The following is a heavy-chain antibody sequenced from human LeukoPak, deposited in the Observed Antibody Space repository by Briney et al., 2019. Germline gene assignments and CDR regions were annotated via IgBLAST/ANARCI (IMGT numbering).Heavy chain of an antibody. CDR1: GGSINNYY. CDR2: IYYSGST. D-gene: IGHD4/OR15-4a*01. CDR3: ARRSYGGNPGRYWYLDL. J-gene: IGHJ2*01. V-gene: IGHV4-59*01. Sequence: SETLSLTCTVSGGSINNYYWNWVRQSPGKGLEWIGYIYYSGSTSYNPSLRSPVTISVDTSKNQFSLKLSSVTAADTAVYYCARRSYGGNPGRYWYLDLWGRGTLVTVS.